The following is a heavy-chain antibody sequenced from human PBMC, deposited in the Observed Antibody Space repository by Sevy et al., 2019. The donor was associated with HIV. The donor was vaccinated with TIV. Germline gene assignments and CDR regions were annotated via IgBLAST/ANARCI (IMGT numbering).Heavy chain of an antibody. D-gene: IGHD6-13*01. CDR1: GFTVSSNY. CDR3: ARGPLGGIAAAGNY. J-gene: IGHJ4*02. V-gene: IGHV3-53*01. CDR2: IYSGGST. Sequence: GGSLRLSCAASGFTVSSNYMSWVRQAPGKGLEWVSVIYSGGSTYYADSVKGRFTISRDNSKNKLYLQMNSLRAEDTAVYYCARGPLGGIAAAGNYWGQGTLVTVSS.